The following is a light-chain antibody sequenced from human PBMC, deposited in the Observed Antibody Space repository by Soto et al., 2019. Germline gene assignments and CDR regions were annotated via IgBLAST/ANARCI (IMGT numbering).Light chain of an antibody. CDR2: GSS. CDR1: QSVRGNY. V-gene: IGKV3-20*01. J-gene: IGKJ1*01. CDR3: QQYGSSPL. Sequence: EIVLTQSPGTLSLSPGERATLSCRASQSVRGNYLAWYQQRPGQAPRLLIYGSSNRATGIPDRFGGSGSGTDFTLTISRLEPEDFAVYYCQQYGSSPLFGQGTKVEIK.